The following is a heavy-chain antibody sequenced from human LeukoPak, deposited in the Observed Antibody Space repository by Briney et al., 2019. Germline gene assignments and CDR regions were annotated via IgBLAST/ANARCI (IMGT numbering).Heavy chain of an antibody. Sequence: GGSLRLSCAASGFTFSSYAMSWVRQAPGKGLEWVSAINGSGGTTYYAYSENGWFTISENNNNTMQYLQMNSLRAEDTAVYYCATFDSSGYYPNYYFDCWGQGTLVTVSS. V-gene: IGHV3-23*01. J-gene: IGHJ4*02. CDR1: GFTFSSYA. CDR2: INGSGGTT. CDR3: ATFDSSGYYPNYYFDC. D-gene: IGHD3-22*01.